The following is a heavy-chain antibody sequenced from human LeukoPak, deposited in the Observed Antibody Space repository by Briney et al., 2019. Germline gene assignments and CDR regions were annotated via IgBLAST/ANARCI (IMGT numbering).Heavy chain of an antibody. Sequence: GASVKVSCKASGYTFTGYYMHWVRQAPGQGLEWMGRINPNSGGTNYAQKFQGRVTMTRDTSISTAYMELSRLRSDDTAVYYCARGPRYCSGGSCYSLDYWGQGTLVTVSS. J-gene: IGHJ4*02. V-gene: IGHV1-2*06. CDR2: INPNSGGT. CDR1: GYTFTGYY. CDR3: ARGPRYCSGGSCYSLDY. D-gene: IGHD2-15*01.